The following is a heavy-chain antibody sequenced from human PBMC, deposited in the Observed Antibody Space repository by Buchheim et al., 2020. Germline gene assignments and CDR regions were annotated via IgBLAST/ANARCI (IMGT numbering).Heavy chain of an antibody. CDR1: GGSISSSNW. Sequence: QVQLQESGPGLVKPSGTLSLTCAVSGGSISSSNWWSWVRQPPGKGLEWIGEIYHSGSTNYNPSLKSRVTLSVEKTKNQFSLKLSSVTAADTAVYYCARVGRYYDSSGYIFRYFDYWGQGTL. D-gene: IGHD3-22*01. V-gene: IGHV4-4*02. CDR3: ARVGRYYDSSGYIFRYFDY. J-gene: IGHJ4*02. CDR2: IYHSGST.